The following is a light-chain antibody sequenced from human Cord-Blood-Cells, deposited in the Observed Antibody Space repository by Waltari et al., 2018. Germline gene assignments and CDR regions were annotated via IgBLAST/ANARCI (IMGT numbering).Light chain of an antibody. CDR3: QQRSNWL. CDR1: QSVSRY. J-gene: IGKJ4*01. V-gene: IGKV3-11*01. Sequence: EIVLTQSPDTLSLSPGARAPFSCRASQSVSRYLAWYQQKPGQAPRLLIYDASHRATGIPARFSGSGSGTDFTLTISSLEPEDFAVYYCQQRSNWLFGGGTKLEIK. CDR2: DAS.